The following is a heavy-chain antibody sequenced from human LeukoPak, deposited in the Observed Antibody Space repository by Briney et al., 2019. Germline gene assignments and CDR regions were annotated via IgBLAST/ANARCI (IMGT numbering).Heavy chain of an antibody. J-gene: IGHJ5*02. Sequence: SETLSLTCTVSGGSISSSSHSWGWIRQPPGKGLEWTGSIYYTGTTYYNPSLKSRVTISVDMSKNQFSPKLNSVTAADTAVYYCAQSLGSSNWIGNWFDPWGQGTLVTVSS. D-gene: IGHD6-13*01. CDR1: GGSISSSSHS. CDR2: IYYTGTT. V-gene: IGHV4-39*01. CDR3: AQSLGSSNWIGNWFDP.